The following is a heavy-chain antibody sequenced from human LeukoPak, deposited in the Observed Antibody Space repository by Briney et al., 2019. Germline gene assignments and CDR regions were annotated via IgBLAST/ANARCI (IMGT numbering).Heavy chain of an antibody. CDR1: GFLFSFFE. V-gene: IGHV3-48*03. D-gene: IGHD6-19*01. CDR3: ALLAVASDFDY. Sequence: SGGSLRLSCAVSGFLFSFFEINWVRQAPGKGREWVSNIGSSGRTRFYADSVKGRFSISRDNAKNSLYLQVNSLRVEDTGVYYCALLAVASDFDYWGQGALVTVSS. J-gene: IGHJ4*02. CDR2: IGSSGRTR.